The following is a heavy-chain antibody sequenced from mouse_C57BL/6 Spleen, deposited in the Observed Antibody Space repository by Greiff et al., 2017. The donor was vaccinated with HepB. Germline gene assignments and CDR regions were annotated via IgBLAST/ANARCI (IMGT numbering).Heavy chain of an antibody. CDR2: IHPNSGST. Sequence: QVQLQQPGAELVKPGASVKLSCKASGYTFTSYWMHWVKQRPGQGLEWIGMIHPNSGSTNYNEKFKSKATLTVDKSSSTAYMQLSSLTSEDSAVYYCARSTFTTVVESWYFDVWGTGTTVTVSS. D-gene: IGHD1-1*01. V-gene: IGHV1-64*01. CDR3: ARSTFTTVVESWYFDV. CDR1: GYTFTSYW. J-gene: IGHJ1*03.